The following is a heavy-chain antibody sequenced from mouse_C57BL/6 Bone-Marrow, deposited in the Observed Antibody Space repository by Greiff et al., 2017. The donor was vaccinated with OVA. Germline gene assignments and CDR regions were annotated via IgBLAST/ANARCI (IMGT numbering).Heavy chain of an antibody. CDR1: GFTFSDYY. V-gene: IGHV5-16*01. CDR3: ARSAVPYYFDY. Sequence: EVKLVESEGGLVQPGRSMKLSCTASGFTFSDYYMAWVRQVPEKGLEWVANINYDGSSTYYLDSLKSRFIISRDNAKNILYLQMSSLKSEDTATYYCARSAVPYYFDYWGQGTTLTVSS. J-gene: IGHJ2*01. CDR2: INYDGSST.